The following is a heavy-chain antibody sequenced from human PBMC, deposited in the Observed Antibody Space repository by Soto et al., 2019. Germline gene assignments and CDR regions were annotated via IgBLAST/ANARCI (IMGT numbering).Heavy chain of an antibody. CDR1: GYSLTSNV. V-gene: IGHV5-51*01. CDR3: ATPPFEYSTAQSPGCHFAL. Sequence: GESLKISCKGSGYSLTSNVIGCVRQLPGKGLDWRGILYHRASNARYSPSFYVQATISADKSIRTAYLPRSSLTASNSSIYYFATPPFEYSTAQSPGCHFALCGRGTLVTVSS. CDR2: LYHRASNA. J-gene: IGHJ2*01. D-gene: IGHD6-6*01.